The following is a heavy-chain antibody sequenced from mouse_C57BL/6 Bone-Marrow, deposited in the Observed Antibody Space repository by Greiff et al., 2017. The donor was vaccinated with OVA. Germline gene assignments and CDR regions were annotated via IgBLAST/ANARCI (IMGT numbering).Heavy chain of an antibody. CDR1: GFNIKDDY. J-gene: IGHJ2*01. Sequence: EVQLQQSGAELVRPGASVKLSCTASGFNIKDDYMHWVKQRPEQGLEWIGWIDPENGDTEYASKFQGKATITADTSSNTAYLQLSSLTSEDTAVYYCTTYCNCDYWGQGTTLTVSS. CDR2: IDPENGDT. V-gene: IGHV14-4*01. CDR3: TTYCNCDY.